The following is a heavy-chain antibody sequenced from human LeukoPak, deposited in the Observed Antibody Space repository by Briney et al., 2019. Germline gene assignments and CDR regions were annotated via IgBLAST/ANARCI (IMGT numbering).Heavy chain of an antibody. D-gene: IGHD5-24*01. CDR1: IDSFTNYY. V-gene: IGHV4-34*01. J-gene: IGHJ4*02. CDR2: VNDSGGT. Sequence: SETLSLTCAVYIDSFTNYYWNWIRQTPGKGLEWIGEVNDSGGTNINPSLRSRVILSVDTSKNQFSLKLSSVTAADTAVYYCAREGLWLQYYFDYWGQGTLVTVSS. CDR3: AREGLWLQYYFDY.